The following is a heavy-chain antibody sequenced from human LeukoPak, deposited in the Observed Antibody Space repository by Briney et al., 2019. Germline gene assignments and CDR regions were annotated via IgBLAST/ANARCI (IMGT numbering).Heavy chain of an antibody. D-gene: IGHD6-13*01. CDR1: GFTFSNYE. J-gene: IGHJ4*02. V-gene: IGHV3-7*01. Sequence: GGSLGLSYVASGFTFSNYEMMWVRQAPGKGREGVANIKQDGSEKYYVDSVKGRFTISRDNAKSSLYMQKSSLRAEDTAVYYCARGRGDSSSWYFDYWGQGTLVTVSS. CDR2: IKQDGSEK. CDR3: ARGRGDSSSWYFDY.